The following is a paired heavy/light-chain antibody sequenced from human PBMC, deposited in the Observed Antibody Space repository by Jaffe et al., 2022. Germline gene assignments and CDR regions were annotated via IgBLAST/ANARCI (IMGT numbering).Heavy chain of an antibody. D-gene: IGHD2-15*01. CDR3: ASPMSPYCSGGSCYSNHDAFDI. CDR1: GFTFSSYE. V-gene: IGHV3-48*03. CDR2: ISSSGSTI. J-gene: IGHJ3*02. Sequence: EVQLVESGGGLVQPGGSLRLSCAASGFTFSSYEMNWVRQAPGKGLEWVSYISSSGSTIYYADSVKGRFTISRDNAKNSLYLQMNSLRAEDTAVYYCASPMSPYCSGGSCYSNHDAFDIWGQGTMVTVSS.
Light chain of an antibody. Sequence: DIQMTQSPSSLSASVGDRVTITCRASQGISNYLAWYQQKPGKVPKLLIYAASTLQSGVPSRFSGSGSGTDFTLTISSLQPEDVATYYCQKYNSAPWAFGQGTKVEIK. CDR1: QGISNY. CDR2: AAS. V-gene: IGKV1-27*01. CDR3: QKYNSAPWA. J-gene: IGKJ1*01.